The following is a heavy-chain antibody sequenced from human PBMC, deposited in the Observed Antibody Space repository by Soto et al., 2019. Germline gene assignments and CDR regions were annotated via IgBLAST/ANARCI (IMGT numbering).Heavy chain of an antibody. Sequence: SETLSLTCAVYGGSFRGYYWSWIRQPPGEGLEWIGEINHSGSTNYNPSLKSRVTISVDTSKNQFSLKLSSVTAADTAVYYCAKMRGGSYYFYYYGMDVWGQGTTVTVSS. J-gene: IGHJ6*02. CDR1: GGSFRGYY. D-gene: IGHD1-26*01. V-gene: IGHV4-34*01. CDR3: AKMRGGSYYFYYYGMDV. CDR2: INHSGST.